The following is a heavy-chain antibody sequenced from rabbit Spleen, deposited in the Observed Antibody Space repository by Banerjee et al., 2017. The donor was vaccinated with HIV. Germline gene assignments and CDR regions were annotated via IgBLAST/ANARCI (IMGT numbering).Heavy chain of an antibody. V-gene: IGHV1S40*01. J-gene: IGHJ4*01. CDR1: GFSFSSDYN. CDR3: ARDLVAVIGWNFNL. D-gene: IGHD1-1*01. Sequence: QSLEESGGDLVKPGASLTLTCTASGFSFSSDYNICWVRQAPGKGLEWIACINIVTGKSVYASWAKGRFTMSRTSSTTVTLQMTSLTAADTATYFCARDLVAVIGWNFNLWGQGTLVTVS. CDR2: INIVTGKS.